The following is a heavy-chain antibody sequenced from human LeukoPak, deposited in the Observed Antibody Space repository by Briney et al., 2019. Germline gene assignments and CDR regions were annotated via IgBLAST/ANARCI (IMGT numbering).Heavy chain of an antibody. CDR3: ARGDYDFWSGNWRFDT. D-gene: IGHD3-3*01. Sequence: SETLSLTCLVSGDPISSYYWSWIRQAPGRGPEYIGNVYYNGNTNYNPSLKSRVAISVDASKNQFSLKVDSVTTADTAVYYCARGDYDFWSGNWRFDTWGQGTLVTVSS. CDR1: GDPISSYY. J-gene: IGHJ4*02. CDR2: VYYNGNT. V-gene: IGHV4-59*01.